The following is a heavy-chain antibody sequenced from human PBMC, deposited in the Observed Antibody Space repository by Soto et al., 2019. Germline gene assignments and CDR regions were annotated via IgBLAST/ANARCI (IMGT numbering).Heavy chain of an antibody. CDR2: ISYDGSNK. V-gene: IGHV3-30-3*01. J-gene: IGHJ6*02. Sequence: QVQLVESGGGVVQPGRSLRLSCAASGFTFSSYAMHWVRQAPGKGLEWVAVISYDGSNKYYADSVKGRFTISRDNSKNTLYLQMNSLRAEDTAVYYCARAMDSSGWYAANYYYYGMDVWGQGTTVTVSS. D-gene: IGHD6-19*01. CDR3: ARAMDSSGWYAANYYYYGMDV. CDR1: GFTFSSYA.